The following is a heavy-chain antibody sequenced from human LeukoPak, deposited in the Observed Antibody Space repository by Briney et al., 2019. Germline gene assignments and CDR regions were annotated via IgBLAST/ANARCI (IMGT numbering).Heavy chain of an antibody. D-gene: IGHD3-22*01. CDR2: IYYSGST. CDR3: ARQAGYYYDSSGYYPFDY. J-gene: IGHJ4*02. CDR1: GGSISSYD. Sequence: PSATLSLTCTVSGGSISSYDWSWIRQPPGKGLEWIGYIYYSGSTNQNPSLRSRVTMSVDTSKNQFSLKLSSVTAADPAVYYRARQAGYYYDSSGYYPFDYWGQGTLVTASS. V-gene: IGHV4-59*08.